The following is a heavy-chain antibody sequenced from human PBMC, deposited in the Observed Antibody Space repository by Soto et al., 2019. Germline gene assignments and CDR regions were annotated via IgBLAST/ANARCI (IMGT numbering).Heavy chain of an antibody. D-gene: IGHD2-21*02. J-gene: IGHJ6*03. V-gene: IGHV3-23*01. CDR1: GFTFSNYA. CDR3: AKGGGDSAYSYMDV. Sequence: GGSLRLSCAASGFTFSNYAMSWFRQAPGKGLEWVSVFSGGGSGSNINYVDSVKGRFTITRDNSKNTLYLQMNSLRAEDTAVYYCAKGGGDSAYSYMDVWGKGTTVTVSS. CDR2: FSGGGSGSNI.